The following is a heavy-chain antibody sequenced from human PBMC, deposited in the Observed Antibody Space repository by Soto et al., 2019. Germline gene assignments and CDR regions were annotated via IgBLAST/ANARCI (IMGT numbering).Heavy chain of an antibody. CDR1: GGSFSGYY. J-gene: IGHJ4*02. CDR3: ARDSSGYRRLESFDY. D-gene: IGHD3-22*01. V-gene: IGHV4-34*01. Sequence: SETLSLTCAVCGGSFSGYYWSWIRQPPGKGLEWIGEINHSGSTNYNPSLKSRVTISVDTSKNQFSLKLSSVTAADTAVYYCARDSSGYRRLESFDYWGQGTLVTVSS. CDR2: INHSGST.